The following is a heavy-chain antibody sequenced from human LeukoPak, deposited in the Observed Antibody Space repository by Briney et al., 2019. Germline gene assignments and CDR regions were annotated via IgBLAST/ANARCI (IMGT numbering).Heavy chain of an antibody. CDR1: GFTFSSYG. D-gene: IGHD5-24*01. CDR2: IRYDGSNK. Sequence: GGSLRLSCAASGFTFSSYGMHWVRQAPGRGLEWVAFIRYDGSNKYYADSVKGRFTISRDNSKNTLYLQMNSLRAEDTAVYYCARDLFRETCAFDIWGHGTMVTVSS. V-gene: IGHV3-30*02. J-gene: IGHJ3*02. CDR3: ARDLFRETCAFDI.